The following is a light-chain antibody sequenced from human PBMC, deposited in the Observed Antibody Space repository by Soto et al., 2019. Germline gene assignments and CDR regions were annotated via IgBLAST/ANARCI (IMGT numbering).Light chain of an antibody. CDR3: QQSYTYPPYT. CDR2: AAS. V-gene: IGKV1-39*01. CDR1: QGISNF. Sequence: DIQMTQSPSALAASVGDRVTITCRASQGISNFVNWYQQKPGKAPNLLIYAASSLRRGVPSRFSGRGSGTDFTLTISSLQPEDFATYSCQQSYTYPPYTFGQGTKLEI. J-gene: IGKJ2*01.